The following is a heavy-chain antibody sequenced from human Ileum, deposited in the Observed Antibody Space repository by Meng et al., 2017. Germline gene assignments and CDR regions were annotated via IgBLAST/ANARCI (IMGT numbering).Heavy chain of an antibody. CDR3: ARGGGRYGPDFDY. CDR1: CASVSSGDYY. D-gene: IGHD3-16*01. V-gene: IGHV4-31*03. Sequence: QVRRHVSGPGLIKHSQPLSLTCTVSCASVSSGDYYWGWFRQHPEKGLECIGFIYSSGVTDYRSALSGRFTISLDTSKNQFSLSLNSITAADTAVYYCARGGGRYGPDFDYWGQGTLVTVSS. CDR2: IYSSGVT. J-gene: IGHJ4*02.